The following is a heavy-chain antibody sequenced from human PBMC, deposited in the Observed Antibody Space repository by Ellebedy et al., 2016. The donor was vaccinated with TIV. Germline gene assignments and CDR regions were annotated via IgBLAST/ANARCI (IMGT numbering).Heavy chain of an antibody. Sequence: SVKVSCKASGGTFSSYAISWVRQAPGQGLEWMGRIIPILGIANYAQKFQGRVTITADKSTSTAYMELSSLRSEDTAVYYCARDNSNYAGMDVWGQGTTVTVSS. CDR3: ARDNSNYAGMDV. CDR1: GGTFSSYA. CDR2: IIPILGIA. V-gene: IGHV1-69*04. D-gene: IGHD2/OR15-2a*01. J-gene: IGHJ6*02.